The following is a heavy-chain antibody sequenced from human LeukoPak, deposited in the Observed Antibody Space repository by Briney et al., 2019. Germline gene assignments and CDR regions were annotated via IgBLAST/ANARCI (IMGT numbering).Heavy chain of an antibody. CDR1: GYAFTAYY. V-gene: IGHV1-2*02. CDR3: AKEEDILGIPTVDF. J-gene: IGHJ4*02. D-gene: IGHD5-12*01. Sequence: ASVTVSCKASGYAFTAYYMHWVRQAPRQGLELMGWINPNSGGPNYAQKFHGRVTMTRDTSISTVYIELSSLTSDDTAVYYCAKEEDILGIPTVDFWGQGTLVTVAS. CDR2: INPNSGGP.